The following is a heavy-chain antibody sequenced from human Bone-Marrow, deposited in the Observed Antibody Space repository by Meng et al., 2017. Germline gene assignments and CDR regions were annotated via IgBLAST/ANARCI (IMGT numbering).Heavy chain of an antibody. V-gene: IGHV4-30-2*01. Sequence: QLQLQESGSGLVKPSQTLSLTCAVSGGSISSDNYPWSWIRQPPGKGLESIGYIYHSGTAYYNPSLESRVTTSVGKSKDVAGRHFLPGVLALLSHCDNWFDPWGQGTLVTSPQ. CDR1: GGSISSDNYP. D-gene: IGHD3-3*02. CDR3: WFDP. J-gene: IGHJ5*02. CDR2: IYHSGTA.